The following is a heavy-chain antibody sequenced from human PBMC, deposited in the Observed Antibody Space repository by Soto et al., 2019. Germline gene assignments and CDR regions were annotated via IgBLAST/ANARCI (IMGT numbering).Heavy chain of an antibody. Sequence: SQTLSLTCTVSGGSISSGGYYWSWIRQHPGKGLEWIGYIYYSGSTYYNPSLKSRVTISVDTSKNQFSLKLSSVTAADTAVYYCARGRGRTYYYDSSGYLDYWGQGTLVTVSS. CDR3: ARGRGRTYYYDSSGYLDY. CDR2: IYYSGST. D-gene: IGHD3-22*01. V-gene: IGHV4-31*03. CDR1: GGSISSGGYY. J-gene: IGHJ4*02.